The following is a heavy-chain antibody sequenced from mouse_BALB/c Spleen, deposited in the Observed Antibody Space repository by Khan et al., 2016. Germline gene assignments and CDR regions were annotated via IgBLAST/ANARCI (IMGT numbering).Heavy chain of an antibody. CDR2: IWAGGST. V-gene: IGHV2-9*02. CDR1: GFSLTTYG. Sequence: VQLQESGPGLVAPSQSLSITCTVSGFSLTTYGIHWVRQPPGKGLEWLGIIWAGGSTNYNSALMSRLTFTKDNSKSRVRLQMSSLQPDDTAIYYCAKDSGSGLYYFDYWGQGTTLTVSS. D-gene: IGHD1-3*01. J-gene: IGHJ2*01. CDR3: AKDSGSGLYYFDY.